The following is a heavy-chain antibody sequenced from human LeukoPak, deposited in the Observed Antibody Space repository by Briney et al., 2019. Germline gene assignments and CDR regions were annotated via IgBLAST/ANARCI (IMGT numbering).Heavy chain of an antibody. Sequence: GGSLRLSCAASGFTFSSYGMHWVRQAPGKGLEWVAVIWYDGSNKYYADSVKGRFTISRDNSKNTLYLQMNSLRAEDTAVYYCARKGGSGDYGVNYWGQGTLVTVSS. J-gene: IGHJ4*02. V-gene: IGHV3-33*01. D-gene: IGHD4-17*01. CDR2: IWYDGSNK. CDR3: ARKGGSGDYGVNY. CDR1: GFTFSSYG.